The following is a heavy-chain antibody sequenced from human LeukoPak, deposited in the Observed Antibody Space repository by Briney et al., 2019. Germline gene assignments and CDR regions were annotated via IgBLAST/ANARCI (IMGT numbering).Heavy chain of an antibody. D-gene: IGHD6-19*01. Sequence: PSETLSLTCTVSGGSISSYYWSWIRQPPGKGLEWIGEINHSGSTNYNPSLKSRVTISVDTSKNQFSLKLSSVTAADTAVYYCARAGSSGPIYYYYYMDVWGKGTTVTVSS. CDR2: INHSGST. CDR1: GGSISSYY. CDR3: ARAGSSGPIYYYYYMDV. J-gene: IGHJ6*03. V-gene: IGHV4-34*01.